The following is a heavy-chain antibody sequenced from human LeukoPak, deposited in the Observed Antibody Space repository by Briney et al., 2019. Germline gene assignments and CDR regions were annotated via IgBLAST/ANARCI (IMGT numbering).Heavy chain of an antibody. CDR1: GYTFTSYG. CDR3: YTRGSYLLFDY. J-gene: IGHJ4*02. Sequence: ASVKVSCKASGYTFTSYGISWVRQAPGQGLEWMGIINPSGGSTSYAQKFQGRVTMTRNTSISTAYMELSSLRSEDTAVYYCYTRGSYLLFDYWGQGTLVTVSS. D-gene: IGHD1-26*01. V-gene: IGHV1-46*01. CDR2: INPSGGST.